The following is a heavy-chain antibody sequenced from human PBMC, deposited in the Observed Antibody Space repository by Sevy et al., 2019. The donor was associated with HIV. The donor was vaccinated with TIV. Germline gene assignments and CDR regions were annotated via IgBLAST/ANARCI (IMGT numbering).Heavy chain of an antibody. CDR3: AKDLAGPGRRYFDS. J-gene: IGHJ4*02. D-gene: IGHD6-13*01. V-gene: IGHV3-30*02. CDR1: GFTFTNYG. Sequence: GGSLRLSCAASGFTFTNYGMHWVRQVPGKGLEWVTFIRYDGIDKYYAASVKGRFTISRDDSKNTLYLQMDSLRPEDTAIYYCAKDLAGPGRRYFDSWGQGTLVTVSS. CDR2: IRYDGIDK.